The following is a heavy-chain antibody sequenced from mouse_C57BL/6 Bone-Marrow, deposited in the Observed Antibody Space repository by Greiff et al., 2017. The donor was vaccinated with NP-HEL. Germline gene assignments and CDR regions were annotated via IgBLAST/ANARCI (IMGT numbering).Heavy chain of an antibody. CDR1: GFSLTSYG. J-gene: IGHJ4*01. CDR2: IWSSGST. V-gene: IGHV2-2*01. CDR3: ASITTVVAVPMDY. D-gene: IGHD1-1*01. Sequence: VKLMESGPGLVQPSQSLSITCTVSGFSLTSYGVHWVRQSPGKGLEWLGVIWSSGSTDYNAAFISRLSISKDNSKSQVFFKMNSLQADDTAIYYCASITTVVAVPMDYWGQGTSVTVSS.